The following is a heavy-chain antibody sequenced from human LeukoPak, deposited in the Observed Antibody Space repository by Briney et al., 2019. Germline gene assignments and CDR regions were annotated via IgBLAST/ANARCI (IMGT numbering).Heavy chain of an antibody. CDR3: ARGGYSYVDY. V-gene: IGHV1-69*13. CDR1: GGTFSSYA. CDR2: IIPIFGTA. D-gene: IGHD5-18*01. J-gene: IGHJ4*02. Sequence: RASVKVSCKASGGTFSSYAISWVRQAPGQGLEWMGGIIPIFGTANYAQKFQGRVTITADESTSTAYMELSSLRSEDTAVYYCARGGYSYVDYWGQGTLVTVSS.